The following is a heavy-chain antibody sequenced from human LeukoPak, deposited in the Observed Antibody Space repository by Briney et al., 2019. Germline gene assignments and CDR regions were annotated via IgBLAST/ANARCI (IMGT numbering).Heavy chain of an antibody. Sequence: GESLKISCKGSGYSFTSYWIGWVRQMPGKGLECMGIIYPGDSDTRNSPSFQGQVTISADKSISTAYLQWSSLKASDTAMYYCARRTIGGKQQLPWFDPWGQGTLVTVSS. CDR3: ARRTIGGKQQLPWFDP. V-gene: IGHV5-51*01. J-gene: IGHJ5*02. D-gene: IGHD6-13*01. CDR1: GYSFTSYW. CDR2: IYPGDSDT.